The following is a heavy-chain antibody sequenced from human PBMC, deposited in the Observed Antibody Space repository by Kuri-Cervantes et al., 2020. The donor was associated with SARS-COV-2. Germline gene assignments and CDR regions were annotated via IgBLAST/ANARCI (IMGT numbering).Heavy chain of an antibody. D-gene: IGHD3-22*01. Sequence: ASVKVSCKASGYTFTSSGISWVRQAPGQGLEWMGWVSGYNGHTNYAQKLQGWVTMTRDTSISTVYMELSRLRSDDTAVYYCARSTPSRRLVVISQGGAFDIWGQGTMVTVSS. CDR1: GYTFTSSG. V-gene: IGHV1-18*04. CDR2: VSGYNGHT. J-gene: IGHJ3*02. CDR3: ARSTPSRRLVVISQGGAFDI.